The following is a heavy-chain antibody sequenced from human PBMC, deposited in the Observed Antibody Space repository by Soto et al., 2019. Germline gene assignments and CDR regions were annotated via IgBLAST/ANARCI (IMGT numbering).Heavy chain of an antibody. CDR2: IFYTGST. Sequence: SETLSLTCTVSGGSINDYYWSWIRQPPGKGLEWIGQIFYTGSTYYNPSLKSRVTISVDTSNNQFSLNLNSVTASDTAVYYCAGRNSLASVSLNFRELSNYKWIDPWGPGTLVTVSS. CDR1: GGSINDYY. CDR3: AGRNSLASVSLNFRELSNYKWIDP. V-gene: IGHV4-59*08. D-gene: IGHD3-16*02. J-gene: IGHJ5*02.